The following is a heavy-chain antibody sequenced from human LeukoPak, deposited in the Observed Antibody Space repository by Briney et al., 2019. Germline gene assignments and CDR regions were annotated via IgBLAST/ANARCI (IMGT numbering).Heavy chain of an antibody. CDR1: GGSISSGDYY. Sequence: SQTLSLTCTVSGGSISSGDYYWSWIRQPPGKGLEWIGYIYYSGSTYYNPSLKSRVTISVDTSKNQFSLKLSSVTAADTAVYYCARDRVGMGYNYYYGMDVWGQGTTVTVSS. D-gene: IGHD1-14*01. V-gene: IGHV4-30-4*01. J-gene: IGHJ6*02. CDR2: IYYSGST. CDR3: ARDRVGMGYNYYYGMDV.